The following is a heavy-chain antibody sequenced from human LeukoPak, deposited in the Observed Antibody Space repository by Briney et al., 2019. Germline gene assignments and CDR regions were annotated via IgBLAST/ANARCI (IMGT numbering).Heavy chain of an antibody. CDR1: GGSFSGYY. J-gene: IGHJ1*01. CDR2: INHSGST. V-gene: IGHV4-34*01. Sequence: SETLSLTCAVYGGSFSGYYWSWIRQPPGKGLEWIGEINHSGSTNYNPSLKSRVTISVDTSKNQFSLKLSSVTAADTAVYYCARDETGRYFQHWGQGTLVTVSS. CDR3: ARDETGRYFQH.